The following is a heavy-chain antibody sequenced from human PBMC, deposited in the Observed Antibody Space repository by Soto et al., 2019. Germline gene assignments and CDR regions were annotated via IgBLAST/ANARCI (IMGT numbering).Heavy chain of an antibody. V-gene: IGHV3-23*01. CDR3: AKSTGHQWLVRYSSLGMNYYYGMDV. CDR2: ISGSGGST. CDR1: GFTFSSYA. D-gene: IGHD6-19*01. J-gene: IGHJ6*02. Sequence: PGGSLRLSCAASGFTFSSYAMSWVRQAPGNGLEWVSAISGSGGSTYYADSVKGRFTISRDNSKNTLYLQMNSLRAEDTAVYYCAKSTGHQWLVRYSSLGMNYYYGMDVWGQGT.